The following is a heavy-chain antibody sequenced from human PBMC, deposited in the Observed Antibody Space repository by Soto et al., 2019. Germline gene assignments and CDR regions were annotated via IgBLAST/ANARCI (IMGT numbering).Heavy chain of an antibody. CDR3: AAYCYTMTCTHFHGYS. CDR2: ISGSGGTI. V-gene: IGHV3-23*01. D-gene: IGHD3-16*02. CDR1: GFTFKTYA. Sequence: VQLLESGGGLVQPGGSLRLSCATFGFTFKTYAMTWVRQAPGKGLEWVAVISGSGGTIYYADSVKGRFTISRDNAKNALYLQMNSLRVEDTAVYYCAAYCYTMTCTHFHGYSWGQGTQVTVSS. J-gene: IGHJ5*02.